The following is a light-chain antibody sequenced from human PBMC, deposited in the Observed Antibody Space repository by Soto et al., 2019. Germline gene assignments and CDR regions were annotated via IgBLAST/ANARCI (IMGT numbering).Light chain of an antibody. CDR3: QQSYSTPRT. J-gene: IGKJ1*01. CDR1: QAISNY. Sequence: DIQMTQSPSFLSASVGDRVTITCRASQAISNYLNWYQQKPGKAPKLLIYAASSLQSGVPSRFSGSGSGTDFTLTISSLQPEDFATYYCQQSYSTPRTFGQGTKVDI. CDR2: AAS. V-gene: IGKV1-39*01.